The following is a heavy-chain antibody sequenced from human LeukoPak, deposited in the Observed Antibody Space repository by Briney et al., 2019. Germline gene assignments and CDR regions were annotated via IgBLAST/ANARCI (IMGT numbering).Heavy chain of an antibody. J-gene: IGHJ4*02. V-gene: IGHV4-34*01. CDR2: INHSGST. D-gene: IGHD3-10*01. Sequence: SETLSLTCAVYGGSFSGYYWSWIRQPPGKGLEWIGEINHSGSTNYNPSLKSRVTISVDTTKNQFSLKLSSVTAADTAVYYCASERRGAPVRGLLGYWGQGTLVTVSS. CDR3: ASERRGAPVRGLLGY. CDR1: GGSFSGYY.